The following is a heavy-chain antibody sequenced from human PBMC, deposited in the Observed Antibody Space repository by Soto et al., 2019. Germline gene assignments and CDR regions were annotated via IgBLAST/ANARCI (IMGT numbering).Heavy chain of an antibody. J-gene: IGHJ4*02. CDR1: GFTFSSYA. Sequence: HPGGSLRLSCATSGFTFSSYAMNWVRQAPGRGLEWVSGISGTGDSTYYPDSVKGRFTISRDNSKNKLYLQMNSLRVEDTAVYYCAKGDPWINLWFSFDYWGQGALVTSPQ. D-gene: IGHD5-18*01. V-gene: IGHV3-23*01. CDR3: AKGDPWINLWFSFDY. CDR2: ISGTGDST.